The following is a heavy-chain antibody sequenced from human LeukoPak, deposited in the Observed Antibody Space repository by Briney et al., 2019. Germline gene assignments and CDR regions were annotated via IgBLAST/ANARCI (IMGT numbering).Heavy chain of an antibody. Sequence: KSGESLKISCKGSGYSFTSYWIGWVRQMPGKGLEWMGIIYPGDSDTRYSPSFQGQVTISADKSISTAYLQWSSLKASDTAMYYCARGGPIVVVPAASPPDYYYMDVWGKGTTVTVSS. CDR2: IYPGDSDT. CDR1: GYSFTSYW. V-gene: IGHV5-51*01. D-gene: IGHD2-2*01. CDR3: ARGGPIVVVPAASPPDYYYMDV. J-gene: IGHJ6*03.